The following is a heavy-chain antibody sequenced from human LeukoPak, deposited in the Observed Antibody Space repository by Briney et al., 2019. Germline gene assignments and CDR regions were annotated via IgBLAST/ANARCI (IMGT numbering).Heavy chain of an antibody. J-gene: IGHJ4*02. CDR3: AREATVTTSFDY. CDR2: INPSGGST. CDR1: GYTFTSYY. V-gene: IGHV1-46*01. Sequence: ASVKVSCRASGYTFTSYYMHWVRQAPGQGLEWMGIINPSGGSTSYAQKFQGRVTMTRDTSTSTVYMELSSLRSEDTAVYYCAREATVTTSFDYWGQGTLVTVSS. D-gene: IGHD4-17*01.